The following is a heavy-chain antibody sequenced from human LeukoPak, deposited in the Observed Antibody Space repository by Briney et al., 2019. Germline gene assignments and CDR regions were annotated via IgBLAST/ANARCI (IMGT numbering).Heavy chain of an antibody. CDR3: ARVLLSKGLTYYYYGMDV. Sequence: EASVNVSCKASGGTFSSYAISWVRQAPGQGLEWMGGIIPIFGTANYAQKFQGRVTITADESTSTAYMELSSLRSEDTAVYYCARVLLSKGLTYYYYGMDVWGQGTTVTVSS. D-gene: IGHD3-9*01. J-gene: IGHJ6*02. V-gene: IGHV1-69*13. CDR1: GGTFSSYA. CDR2: IIPIFGTA.